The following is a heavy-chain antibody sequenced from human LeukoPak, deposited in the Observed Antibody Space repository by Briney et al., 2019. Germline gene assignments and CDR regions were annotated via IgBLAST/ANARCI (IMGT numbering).Heavy chain of an antibody. CDR1: GFTFSSYS. V-gene: IGHV3-48*01. CDR2: ISSSSSTI. CDR3: ASASRLLWFGEEDY. D-gene: IGHD3-10*01. J-gene: IGHJ4*02. Sequence: GGSLGLSCAASGFTFSSYSMNWVRQAPGKGLEWVSYISSSSSTIYYADSVKGRFTISRDNAKNSLYLQMNSLRAEDTAVYYCASASRLLWFGEEDYWGQGTLVTVSS.